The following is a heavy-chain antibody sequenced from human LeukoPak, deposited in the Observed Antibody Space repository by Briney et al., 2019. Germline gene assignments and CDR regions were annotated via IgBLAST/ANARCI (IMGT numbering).Heavy chain of an antibody. Sequence: GGSLRLSCAASGFTFSSYWMSWVRQAPGKGLEWVANIKQDGSEKYYVDSVKGRFTISRDNAKNSLYLQMNSLRAEDTAVYYCARFVDWKGHYYYYMDVWGKGTTVTVSS. J-gene: IGHJ6*03. V-gene: IGHV3-7*01. CDR1: GFTFSSYW. CDR2: IKQDGSEK. D-gene: IGHD3-9*01. CDR3: ARFVDWKGHYYYYMDV.